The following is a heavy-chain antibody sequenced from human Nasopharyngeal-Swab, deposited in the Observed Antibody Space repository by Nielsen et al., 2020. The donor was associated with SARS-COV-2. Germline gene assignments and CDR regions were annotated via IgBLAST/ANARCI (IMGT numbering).Heavy chain of an antibody. D-gene: IGHD2-21*02. CDR2: IYPGDSDT. V-gene: IGHV5-51*01. J-gene: IGHJ6*02. Sequence: KVSCKGSGYSFTSYWIGWVRQLPGKGLDWMGIIYPGDSDTIYSPSFEGQVTISADMSINTAYLQWSSLKASDTAIYFCARLPHCGGDCPPDVWGQGTSVTVSS. CDR3: ARLPHCGGDCPPDV. CDR1: GYSFTSYW.